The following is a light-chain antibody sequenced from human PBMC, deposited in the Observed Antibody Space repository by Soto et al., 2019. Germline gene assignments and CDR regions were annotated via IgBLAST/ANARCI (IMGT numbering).Light chain of an antibody. CDR1: QSVSNNY. CDR2: DAS. V-gene: IGKV3-20*01. J-gene: IGKJ1*01. Sequence: ILLTQSPGTLSLSTGDTATLSCRASQSVSNNYLAWFQQRPGQPPSLLIYDASTRATGIPERFSGSGSGTDFTLTITRLEPEDFAVYYCQQYGSSPRTFGQGTKVDIK. CDR3: QQYGSSPRT.